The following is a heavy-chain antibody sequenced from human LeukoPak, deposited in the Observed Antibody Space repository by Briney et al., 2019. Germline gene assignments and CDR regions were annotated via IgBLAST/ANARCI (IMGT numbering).Heavy chain of an antibody. CDR3: ARYPDYDILTGYSDPNYYGMDV. D-gene: IGHD3-9*01. J-gene: IGHJ6*02. V-gene: IGHV4-39*07. Sequence: KSSETLSLTCTVSGGSISSSSYYWGWIRQPPGKGLEWIGSIYYSGSTYYNPSLKSRVTISVDTSKNQFSLKLSSVTAADTAVYYCARYPDYDILTGYSDPNYYGMDVWGQGTTVTVSS. CDR1: GGSISSSSYY. CDR2: IYYSGST.